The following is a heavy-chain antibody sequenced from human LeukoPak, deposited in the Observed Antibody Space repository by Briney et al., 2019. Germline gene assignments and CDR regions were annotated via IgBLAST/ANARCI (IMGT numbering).Heavy chain of an antibody. CDR3: AKEGLCYGMDV. CDR2: ISYDGSNK. J-gene: IGHJ6*02. Sequence: TGGSLRLSCAASGFTFSSYGMHWVRQAPGKGLEWVAVISYDGSNKYYADSVKGRFTISRDNSKNTLYLQMNSLRAEDTAVYYCAKEGLCYGMDVWGQGTTVTVSS. V-gene: IGHV3-30*18. CDR1: GFTFSSYG.